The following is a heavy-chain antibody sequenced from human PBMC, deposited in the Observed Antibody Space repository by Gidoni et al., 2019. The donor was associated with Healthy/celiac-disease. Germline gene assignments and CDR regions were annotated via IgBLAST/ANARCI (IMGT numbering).Heavy chain of an antibody. J-gene: IGHJ3*02. V-gene: IGHV1-46*01. Sequence: QVQLVPVGAEVKKPGASVKVSCKASGYTLPRYYMHWVGQAPGQGLEEMGIINPSGGSTSNAQKFQGRVTMTRDKSTRRVYMELRSLRSEDKAVEYCAGGDTETYYYDSNGGAFDIWGQGTMVTVSS. CDR3: AGGDTETYYYDSNGGAFDI. D-gene: IGHD3-22*01. CDR1: GYTLPRYY. CDR2: INPSGGST.